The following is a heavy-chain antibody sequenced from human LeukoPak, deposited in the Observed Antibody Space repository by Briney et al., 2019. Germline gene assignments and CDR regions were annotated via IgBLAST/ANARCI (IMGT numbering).Heavy chain of an antibody. CDR1: GFTFSGYW. Sequence: PVGSLRLSCAATGFTFSGYWMDWVRQAPGQGLEWVANIKQDGSEKHYVDSVKGRFTISRDNAKNPLYLQMNSLRADDTAVYYCARDLHYYVAMDVWGQGTTVTVSS. CDR2: IKQDGSEK. D-gene: IGHD3-10*02. J-gene: IGHJ6*02. CDR3: ARDLHYYVAMDV. V-gene: IGHV3-7*05.